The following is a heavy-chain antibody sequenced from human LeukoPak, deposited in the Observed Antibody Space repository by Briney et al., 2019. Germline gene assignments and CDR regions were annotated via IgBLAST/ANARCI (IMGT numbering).Heavy chain of an antibody. CDR2: ISRSGSTI. CDR3: AKDFPPHDAFDI. CDR1: GFTFSRYS. V-gene: IGHV3-48*04. J-gene: IGHJ3*02. Sequence: GGSLRLSCAASGFTFSRYSMNWVRQAPGKGLEWVSYISRSGSTIYYADSVKGRFTISRDNNKDSLYLQLSSLRTEDTAFYYCAKDFPPHDAFDIWSQGTMVTVSS.